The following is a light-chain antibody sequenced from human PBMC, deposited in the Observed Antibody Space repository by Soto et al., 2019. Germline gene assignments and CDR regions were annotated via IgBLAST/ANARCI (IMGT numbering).Light chain of an antibody. J-gene: IGLJ2*01. Sequence: QSARTQPASVSGSPGQSITISCTVTSSDVGGYNYVSWYQQHPGKAPKLMIYDVSNRPSGVSNRFSGSKSGNTASLTISGLQAEDEADYYCSSYTSSSTLLIFGGGTKVTVL. V-gene: IGLV2-14*01. CDR2: DVS. CDR3: SSYTSSSTLLI. CDR1: SSDVGGYNY.